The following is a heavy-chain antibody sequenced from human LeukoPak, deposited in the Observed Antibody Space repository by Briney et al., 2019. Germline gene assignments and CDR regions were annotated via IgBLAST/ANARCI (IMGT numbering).Heavy chain of an antibody. D-gene: IGHD3-22*01. J-gene: IGHJ3*02. CDR2: ISSSSSYI. V-gene: IGHV3-21*01. Sequence: GGSLRLSCAASGFTFSSYSMNWVRQAPGKGLEWVSSISSSSSYIYYADSVKGRFTISRDNAKNSLYLQMNSLRAEDTAVYYCARDLGDYYDRRGAFDIWGQGTMVTVSS. CDR1: GFTFSSYS. CDR3: ARDLGDYYDRRGAFDI.